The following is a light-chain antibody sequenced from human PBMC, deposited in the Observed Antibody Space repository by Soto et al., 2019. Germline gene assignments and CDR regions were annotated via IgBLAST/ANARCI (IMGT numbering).Light chain of an antibody. J-gene: IGKJ1*01. CDR2: DAS. Sequence: DIQMTQSPSSLSASVGDRVTITCQASHDISNYLNWYQQKPGKAPKLLIYDASNLETGVPSRFSGSGSGTDFTLTISSLQPEDFATYYCQQSYSTPRTFGQGTKVDIK. CDR3: QQSYSTPRT. CDR1: HDISNY. V-gene: IGKV1-39*01.